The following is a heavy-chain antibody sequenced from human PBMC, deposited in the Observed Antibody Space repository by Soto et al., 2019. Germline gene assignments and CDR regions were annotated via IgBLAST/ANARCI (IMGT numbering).Heavy chain of an antibody. D-gene: IGHD3-10*01. J-gene: IGHJ4*02. V-gene: IGHV3-23*01. CDR2: IGGSGAPT. CDR3: ASKLTFGSSSDY. Sequence: EVQLLESGGGLVQPGGSLRLSCAASGFTFSNYAMNWVRQAPGKGLEWVSTIGGSGAPTYYADSVRGRFTISRDNSKNTLYLQMNSLRDEYTAVYFCASKLTFGSSSDYWGQGTLVTVSS. CDR1: GFTFSNYA.